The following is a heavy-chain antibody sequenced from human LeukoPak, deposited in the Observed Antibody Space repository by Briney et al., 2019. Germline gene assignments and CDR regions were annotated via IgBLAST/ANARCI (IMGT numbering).Heavy chain of an antibody. CDR1: GASISSNNW. Sequence: SETLALTCTVSGASISSNNWWGWVRQSPEKGLEWIGDVYHTGGIIFTPSLESRLSLSVDKSKNQFSLKPRSVTAADTAVYYCARRAGYSSYYFDYWGQGTLVTVSS. D-gene: IGHD6-6*01. J-gene: IGHJ4*02. CDR2: VYHTGGI. V-gene: IGHV4-4*02. CDR3: ARRAGYSSYYFDY.